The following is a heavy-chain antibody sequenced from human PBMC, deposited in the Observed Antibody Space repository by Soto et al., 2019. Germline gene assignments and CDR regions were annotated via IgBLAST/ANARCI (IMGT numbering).Heavy chain of an antibody. J-gene: IGHJ4*02. CDR2: IYSGGST. Sequence: SLRLSCAASGFTVSSNYMSWVRQAPGKGLEWVSVIYSGGSTYYADSVKGRFTISRHNSKNTLYLQMNSLRAEDTAVYYCAKDLGQWLVPDYFDYWGQGTLVTVSS. CDR3: AKDLGQWLVPDYFDY. V-gene: IGHV3-53*01. CDR1: GFTVSSNY. D-gene: IGHD6-19*01.